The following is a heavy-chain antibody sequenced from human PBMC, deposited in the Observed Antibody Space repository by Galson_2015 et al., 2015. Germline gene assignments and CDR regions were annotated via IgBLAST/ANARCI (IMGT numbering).Heavy chain of an antibody. D-gene: IGHD2-2*01. J-gene: IGHJ4*02. CDR1: GGSFSGYY. CDR3: ARTKIEYSSSSPIDS. CDR2: IYYSGST. V-gene: IGHV4-59*01. Sequence: SETLSLTCAVYGGSFSGYYWSWIRQPPGKGLEWIGYIYYSGSTNYNPSLKSRVTISVDTSKNQFSLKLSSVTAADTAVYYCARTKIEYSSSSPIDSWGQGTLVTVSS.